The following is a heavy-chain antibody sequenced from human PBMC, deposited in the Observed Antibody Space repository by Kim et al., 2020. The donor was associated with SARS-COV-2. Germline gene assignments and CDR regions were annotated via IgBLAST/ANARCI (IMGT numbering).Heavy chain of an antibody. CDR2: ISYDGSNK. V-gene: IGHV3-30*04. Sequence: GGSLRLSCAASGFTFSSYAMHWVRQAPGKGLEWVAVISYDGSNKYYADSVKGRFTISRDNSKNTLYLQMNSLRAEDTAVYYCARDWLAYCGGDCYSDYWGQGTLVTVSS. CDR1: GFTFSSYA. J-gene: IGHJ4*02. CDR3: ARDWLAYCGGDCYSDY. D-gene: IGHD2-21*02.